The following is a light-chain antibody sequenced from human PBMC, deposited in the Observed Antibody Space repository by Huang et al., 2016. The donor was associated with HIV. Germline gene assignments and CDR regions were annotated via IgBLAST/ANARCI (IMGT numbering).Light chain of an antibody. V-gene: IGKV2D-29*01. CDR1: HSLLHSDGKTY. CDR3: KQNTKHPYT. Sequence: DIVMTQTPLSLSVTPGQPASSSCKSSHSLLHSDGKTYLDWYLQKPGQPPQLLIYEVSSREGGVPDRFSGSGSGTDFTVKISRVEADDVAVYYCKQNTKHPYTFGQGTKLEIK. CDR2: EVS. J-gene: IGKJ2*01.